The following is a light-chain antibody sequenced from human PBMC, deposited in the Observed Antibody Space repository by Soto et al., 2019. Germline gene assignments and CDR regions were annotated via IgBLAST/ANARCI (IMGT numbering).Light chain of an antibody. CDR2: GAS. Sequence: EIVMTQSPATLSVSPGERATLSCRASQSVSSNLAWYQQKPGQAPRLLIHGASTRATGIPARFRGSGSGTEFTLTISSLQSEDFAVYYCQHYNNWPPWTFGQGTKVDIK. CDR1: QSVSSN. CDR3: QHYNNWPPWT. V-gene: IGKV3-15*01. J-gene: IGKJ1*01.